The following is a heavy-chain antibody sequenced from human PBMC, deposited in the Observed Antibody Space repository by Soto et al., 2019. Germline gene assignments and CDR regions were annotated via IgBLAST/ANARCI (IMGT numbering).Heavy chain of an antibody. CDR1: GGSISRSGYF. CDR3: ARSSRSYFDY. CDR2: IYDSGST. J-gene: IGHJ4*02. Sequence: QVQLQESGPGLVKPSQTLSLTCTVSGGSISRSGYFWSWIRQHPGKGLEWIGYIYDSGSTYYNPSLKSGVSLSVDTPKNQFSLTLTSVTAADTAMYYCARSSRSYFDYWGQGTLVTVSS. V-gene: IGHV4-31*03.